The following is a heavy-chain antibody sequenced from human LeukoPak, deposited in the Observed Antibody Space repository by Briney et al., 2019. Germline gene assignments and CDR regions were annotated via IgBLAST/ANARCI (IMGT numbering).Heavy chain of an antibody. CDR1: GFTFSSYE. CDR2: ISSSGSTI. V-gene: IGHV3-48*03. Sequence: GGSLRLSCAASGFTFSSYEMNWVRQAPEKGLEWVSYISSSGSTIYYADSVRGRFTISRDNSKNTLYLQMNSLRAEDAAVYFCAKAPVTSCRGAYCYPFDSWGQGTLVTVSS. J-gene: IGHJ4*02. D-gene: IGHD2-21*01. CDR3: AKAPVTSCRGAYCYPFDS.